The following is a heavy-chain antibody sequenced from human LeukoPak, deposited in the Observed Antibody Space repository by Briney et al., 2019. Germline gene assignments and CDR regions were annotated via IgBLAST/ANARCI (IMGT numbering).Heavy chain of an antibody. CDR2: ISSSGSTI. V-gene: IGHV3-11*04. Sequence: PVGSLRLSCAASAFTFRDYYMSWIRQAPGKGLEWVSYISSSGSTIYYADSVKGRFTISRDNAKNSLYLQMNSLRAEDTAVYYCARAEGLVVVAATIDYWGQGTLVTVSS. J-gene: IGHJ4*02. CDR1: AFTFRDYY. D-gene: IGHD2-15*01. CDR3: ARAEGLVVVAATIDY.